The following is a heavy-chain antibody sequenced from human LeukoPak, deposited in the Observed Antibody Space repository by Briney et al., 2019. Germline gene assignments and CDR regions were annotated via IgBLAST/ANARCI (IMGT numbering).Heavy chain of an antibody. V-gene: IGHV1-2*02. D-gene: IGHD6-13*01. J-gene: IGHJ6*02. CDR1: GYSFTGNY. CDR2: INPNSGGT. CDR3: AREVSSSWYYYYGMDV. Sequence: ASVKVSCKTSGYSFTGNYIHWVRQAPGQGLEWMGWINPNSGGTNYAQKFQGRVTMTRDTSISTAYMELSRLRSDDTAVYYCAREVSSSWYYYYGMDVWGQGTTVTVSS.